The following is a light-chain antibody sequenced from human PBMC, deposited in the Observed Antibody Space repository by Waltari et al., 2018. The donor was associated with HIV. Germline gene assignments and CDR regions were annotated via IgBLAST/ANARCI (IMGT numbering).Light chain of an antibody. Sequence: QSVLTQPPSASGTPGQRVTISCSGGSFNIGSNYVYWYQQFPGTAPRLLIYRNTLRPSGVPYRFSGSKSATSASLAISGLRSEDEADYFCAAWDDSVSGRVFGGGTKLTVL. CDR1: SFNIGSNY. J-gene: IGLJ3*02. CDR2: RNT. V-gene: IGLV1-47*01. CDR3: AAWDDSVSGRV.